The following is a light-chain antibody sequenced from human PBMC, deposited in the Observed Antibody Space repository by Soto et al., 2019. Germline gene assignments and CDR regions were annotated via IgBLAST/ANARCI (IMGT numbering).Light chain of an antibody. Sequence: EIALTQSPGTLSLSPGERATLSCRASQSVSSSYLAWYQQKPGQAPRLLIYGASSRATGIPDRFSGSGSGTDFPLTISRLEPEDFAVYYCQQYGSSRWTFGQGTKVEIK. V-gene: IGKV3-20*01. J-gene: IGKJ1*01. CDR2: GAS. CDR1: QSVSSSY. CDR3: QQYGSSRWT.